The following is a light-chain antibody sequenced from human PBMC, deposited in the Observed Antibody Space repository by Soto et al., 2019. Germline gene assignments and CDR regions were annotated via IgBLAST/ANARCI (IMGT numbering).Light chain of an antibody. CDR1: QNIGKY. CDR3: QHVFTARYT. V-gene: IGKV1-39*02. Sequence: DIEMTQSPSFLSASAGDRITLTFRASQNIGKYVNWYQQSPGKAPNLLIFGASNLQSGVPSRFGVSGSRRQLTLTINSLQPEDCATYFCQHVFTARYTLGQGTKVDIK. J-gene: IGKJ1*01. CDR2: GAS.